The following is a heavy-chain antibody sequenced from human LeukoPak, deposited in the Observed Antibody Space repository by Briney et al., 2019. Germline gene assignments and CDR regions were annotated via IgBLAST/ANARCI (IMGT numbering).Heavy chain of an antibody. CDR2: INSDGSST. D-gene: IGHD2-2*01. Sequence: GGSLRLSCAASGFTFSNYWMHWVRQAPGKGLVWVSRINSDGSSTSYADSVQGRFTISRDNAKNALYLQMNSLRAEDTAVYYCARGSYQVLYFDYWGQGTLVTASS. V-gene: IGHV3-74*01. CDR3: ARGSYQVLYFDY. CDR1: GFTFSNYW. J-gene: IGHJ4*02.